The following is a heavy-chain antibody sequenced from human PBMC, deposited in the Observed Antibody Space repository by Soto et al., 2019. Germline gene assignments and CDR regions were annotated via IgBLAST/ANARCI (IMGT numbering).Heavy chain of an antibody. CDR1: GGSISSGGYY. Sequence: SETLSLTCTVSGGSISSGGYYWSWIRQHPGKGLEWIGYIYYSGSTYYNPSLKSRVTISVDTSKNQFSLKLSSVTAADTAVYYCARQHYLLGNGWFDPWGQGTRVTVSS. V-gene: IGHV4-31*03. J-gene: IGHJ5*02. CDR3: ARQHYLLGNGWFDP. D-gene: IGHD3-3*02. CDR2: IYYSGST.